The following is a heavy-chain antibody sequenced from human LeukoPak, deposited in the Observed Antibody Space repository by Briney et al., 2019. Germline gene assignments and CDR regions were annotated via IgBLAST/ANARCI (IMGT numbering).Heavy chain of an antibody. Sequence: SETLSLTCTVSGGSIRSSSSYWSWIRQPPGKGLEWIAEINHTGSTNYNPSLKSRVTISVDMSNNQFSLKLSSVTAADTAVYYCARRVRGVNDAFDIWGQGTMVTVSS. CDR2: INHTGST. J-gene: IGHJ3*02. CDR3: ARRVRGVNDAFDI. D-gene: IGHD3-10*01. CDR1: GGSIRSSSSY. V-gene: IGHV4-39*07.